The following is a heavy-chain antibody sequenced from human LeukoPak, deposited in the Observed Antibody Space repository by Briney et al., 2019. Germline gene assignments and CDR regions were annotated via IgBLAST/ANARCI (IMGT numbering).Heavy chain of an antibody. V-gene: IGHV3-30*18. CDR2: ISYDGSNK. CDR3: AKDWGLAAAVYYFDY. Sequence: GGSLRLSCAASGFTFSNAWMSWVRQAPGKGLEWVAVISYDGSNKYYADSVKGRFTISRDNSKNTLYLQMNSLRAEDTAVYYCAKDWGLAAAVYYFDYWGQGTLVTVSS. CDR1: GFTFSNAW. D-gene: IGHD6-13*01. J-gene: IGHJ4*02.